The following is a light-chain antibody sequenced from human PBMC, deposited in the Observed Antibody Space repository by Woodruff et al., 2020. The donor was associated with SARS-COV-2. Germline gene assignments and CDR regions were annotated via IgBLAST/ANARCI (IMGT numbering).Light chain of an antibody. CDR3: QAWDDSVV. V-gene: IGLV3-1*01. J-gene: IGLJ2*01. Sequence: WYQQKTGQSPVLVIYQDTKRPSGIPERFSGSNSGNTATLTISETQAMDEADYYCQAWDDSVVFGGGTK. CDR2: QDT.